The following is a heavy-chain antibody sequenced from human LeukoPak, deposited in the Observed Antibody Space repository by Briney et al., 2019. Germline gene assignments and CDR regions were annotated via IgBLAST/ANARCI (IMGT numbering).Heavy chain of an antibody. V-gene: IGHV3-11*06. D-gene: IGHD1-26*01. CDR1: GFTFSDYY. CDR3: ARDHPFDIVGATFDY. Sequence: GGSLRLSCAASGFTFSDYYMSWIRQAPGKGLEWVSYISSSSSYTNYADSVKGRFTISRDNAKNSLYLQMNSLRAEDTAVYYCARDHPFDIVGATFDYWGQGTLVTVSS. CDR2: ISSSSSYT. J-gene: IGHJ4*02.